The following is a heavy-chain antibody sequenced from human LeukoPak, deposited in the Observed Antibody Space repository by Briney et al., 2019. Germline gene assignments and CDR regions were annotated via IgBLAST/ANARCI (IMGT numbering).Heavy chain of an antibody. Sequence: GGSLRLSCAASGFTFSDYYINWIRQAPGKGLEWLSYISGNGRFIEYADSVKARFTISRDNAQKLLFLQMNSLRGEDTAIYYCARDLNTGMDVWGRGTTVIVSS. D-gene: IGHD2/OR15-2a*01. CDR1: GFTFSDYY. V-gene: IGHV3-11*01. J-gene: IGHJ6*02. CDR2: ISGNGRFI. CDR3: ARDLNTGMDV.